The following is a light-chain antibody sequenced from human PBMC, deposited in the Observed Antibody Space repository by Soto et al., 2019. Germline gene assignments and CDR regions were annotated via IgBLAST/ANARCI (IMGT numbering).Light chain of an antibody. Sequence: QSALTQPPSVSGSPGQSVTISCTGTSSDVGSYNRVSWYQQPPGTAPKLMIFEVNNRPSGVPDRFSGSKSGNTASLTISGLQAEDEADYYCSSYTSSISYVFGTGTKLTVL. CDR2: EVN. J-gene: IGLJ1*01. CDR3: SSYTSSISYV. V-gene: IGLV2-18*02. CDR1: SSDVGSYNR.